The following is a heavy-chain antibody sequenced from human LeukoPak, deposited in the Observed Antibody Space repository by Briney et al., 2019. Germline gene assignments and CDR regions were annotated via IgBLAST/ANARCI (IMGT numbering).Heavy chain of an antibody. CDR2: INYYGKT. CDR1: GNSISSSSYY. CDR3: ARGLRSRQWLAKPFDY. Sequence: SETLFLTCTVSGNSISSSSYYWVWIRQPPGKGLEWIGSINYYGKTYYNPSVESRVTISVDTSKNQFSLKLSSVTAADTAVYYCARGLRSRQWLAKPFDYWGQGTLVTVSS. D-gene: IGHD6-19*01. V-gene: IGHV4-39*07. J-gene: IGHJ4*02.